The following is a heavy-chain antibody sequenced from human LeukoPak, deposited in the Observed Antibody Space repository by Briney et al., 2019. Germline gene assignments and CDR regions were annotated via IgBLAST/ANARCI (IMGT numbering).Heavy chain of an antibody. D-gene: IGHD1-7*01. CDR3: ARSGLLQGIGTTSVPDY. J-gene: IGHJ4*02. CDR1: GFTFSSYA. V-gene: IGHV3-23*01. Sequence: GGSLRLSCFASGFTFSSYAMSWVRQAPGKGLEWVSAISGSGGNTYYADSVKGRFTISRDNSKNTLYLQMNSLRAEDTAVYYCARSGLLQGIGTTSVPDYWGQGTLVTVSS. CDR2: ISGSGGNT.